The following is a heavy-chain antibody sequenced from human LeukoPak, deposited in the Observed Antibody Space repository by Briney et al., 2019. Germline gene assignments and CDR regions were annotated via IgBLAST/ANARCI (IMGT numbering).Heavy chain of an antibody. V-gene: IGHV3-21*01. CDR2: ISSSSSYI. D-gene: IGHD6-13*01. CDR1: GFTFSSYS. J-gene: IGHJ4*02. Sequence: GGSLRLSCAASGFTFSSYSMNWVRQAPGKGLEWVSSISSSSSYIYYADSVKGRFTIPRDNAKNSLYLQMNSLRAEDTAVYYCARDYHLGYFDYWGQGTLVTVSS. CDR3: ARDYHLGYFDY.